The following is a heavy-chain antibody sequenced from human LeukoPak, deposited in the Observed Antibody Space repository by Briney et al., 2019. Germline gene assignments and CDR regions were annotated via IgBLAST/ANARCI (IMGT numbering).Heavy chain of an antibody. CDR2: ISYDGSNK. D-gene: IGHD2-2*01. J-gene: IGHJ4*02. V-gene: IGHV3-30-3*01. CDR1: GFTFSSYA. CDR3: ARDECSSTSCYRTKGVDY. Sequence: GRSLRPSCAASGFTFSSYAMHWVRQAPGKGLEWAAVISYDGSNKYYADSVKGRFTISRDNSKNTLYLQMNSLRAEDTAMYYCARDECSSTSCYRTKGVDYWGQGTLVTVSS.